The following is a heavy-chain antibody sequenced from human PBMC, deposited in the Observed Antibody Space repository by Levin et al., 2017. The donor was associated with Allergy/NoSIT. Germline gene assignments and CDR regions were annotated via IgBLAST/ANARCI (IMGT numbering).Heavy chain of an antibody. CDR3: ARSSRGYGTFDS. CDR2: IYASADSM. CDR1: GFTFSSYA. J-gene: IGHJ4*02. Sequence: PGGSLRLSCAASGFTFSSYAMSWVRQAPGKGLEWVSAIYASADSMYYSDSVKGRFTISRDSSKNTLYLHMNSLRAEDTAVYYCARSSRGYGTFDSWGQGTLVTVSS. D-gene: IGHD5-12*01. V-gene: IGHV3-23*01.